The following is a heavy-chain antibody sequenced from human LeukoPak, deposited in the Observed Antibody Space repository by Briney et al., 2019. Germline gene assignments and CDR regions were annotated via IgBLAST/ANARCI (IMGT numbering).Heavy chain of an antibody. CDR2: ISAYNGIT. CDR1: GYTFTSYG. D-gene: IGHD6-6*01. J-gene: IGHJ4*02. Sequence: ASVKVSCKASGYTFTSYGITWVRQRPGQGLEWMGWISAYNGITNYAQKLQGRVTMTTDTSTSTAYMELRSLRSDDTAVYYCARDLTTTSSSLSGYSGQGTLVTVSS. CDR3: ARDLTTTSSSLSGY. V-gene: IGHV1-18*01.